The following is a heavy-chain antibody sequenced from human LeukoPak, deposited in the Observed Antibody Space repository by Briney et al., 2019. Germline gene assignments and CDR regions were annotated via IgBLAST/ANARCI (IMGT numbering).Heavy chain of an antibody. CDR2: IETRSHGGTT. CDR1: GIPFSDYY. J-gene: IGHJ4*02. V-gene: IGHV3-15*04. CDR3: VGSFLGY. Sequence: NPGGSLRLSCVVSGIPFSDYYMSWFRQAPGKGLEWVGHIETRSHGGTTHYAAPVKGRFTISTDDSENTLYLQMNGLKTEDTAVYYCVGSFLGYWGQGTLVTFSS. D-gene: IGHD3-10*01.